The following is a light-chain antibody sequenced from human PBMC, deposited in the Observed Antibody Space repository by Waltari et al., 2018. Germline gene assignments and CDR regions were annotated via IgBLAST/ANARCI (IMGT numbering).Light chain of an antibody. V-gene: IGKV3-20*01. Sequence: ELVFSQSPGTLSWSPGERGTLSCRASQSVSSNFLAWYQQKPGQAPRLLIYGASSRATGIPERFSGSGSGTDFTLTISRLEPEDFAVHYCQYYGSSPYTFGQGTKLEIK. CDR2: GAS. J-gene: IGKJ2*01. CDR3: QYYGSSPYT. CDR1: QSVSSNF.